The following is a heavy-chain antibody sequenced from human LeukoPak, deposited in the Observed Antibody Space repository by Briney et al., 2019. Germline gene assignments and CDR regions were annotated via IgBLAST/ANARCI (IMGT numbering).Heavy chain of an antibody. J-gene: IGHJ4*02. Sequence: PGGSLRLSCAASGFTFSSYAMSWVRLAPGKGLEWVSGISGSGGSTYYADSVKGRFTISRDNSKNTLYLQMNSLRAEDTAVYYCAKDPGHIVVVTAIWGWGQGTLVTVSS. D-gene: IGHD2-21*02. CDR1: GFTFSSYA. CDR3: AKDPGHIVVVTAIWG. V-gene: IGHV3-23*01. CDR2: ISGSGGST.